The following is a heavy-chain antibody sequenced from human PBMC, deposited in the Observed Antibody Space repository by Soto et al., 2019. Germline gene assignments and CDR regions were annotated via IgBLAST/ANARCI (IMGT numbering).Heavy chain of an antibody. CDR3: ATKDYYYGMDV. Sequence: HPGGSLRLSCAASGFTFSSYDMHWVRQATGKGLEWVSAIGTAGDTYYPGSVKGRFTISRENAKNSLYLQMNSLRAEDTAVYYCATKDYYYGMDVWGQGTTVTVSS. V-gene: IGHV3-13*01. CDR1: GFTFSSYD. CDR2: IGTAGDT. J-gene: IGHJ6*02.